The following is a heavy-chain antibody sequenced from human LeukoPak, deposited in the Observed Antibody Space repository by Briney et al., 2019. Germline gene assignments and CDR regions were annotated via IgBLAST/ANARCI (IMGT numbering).Heavy chain of an antibody. V-gene: IGHV4-34*01. D-gene: IGHD3-9*01. CDR3: AREDVRYDILTGYYPNYFDY. Sequence: SSETLSLTCAVYGGSFSGYYWSWIRQPPGKGLEWIGEINHSGSTNYNPSLKSRVTISVDTSKNQFPLKLSSVTAADTAVYYCAREDVRYDILTGYYPNYFDYWGQGTLVTVSS. CDR1: GGSFSGYY. CDR2: INHSGST. J-gene: IGHJ4*02.